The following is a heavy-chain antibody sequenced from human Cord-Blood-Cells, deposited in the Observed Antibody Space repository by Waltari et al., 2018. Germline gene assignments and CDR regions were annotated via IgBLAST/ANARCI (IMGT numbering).Heavy chain of an antibody. Sequence: EVQLVESGGGLVQPGGSLKLSCAASGFTFSGSAMHWVRQASGKGLEWVGRIRSKANSYATAYAASVKGRFTISRDDSKNTAYLQMNSLKTEDTAVYYCTRHERQQLFDYWGQGTLVTVSS. CDR3: TRHERQQLFDY. V-gene: IGHV3-73*02. CDR2: IRSKANSYAT. CDR1: GFTFSGSA. J-gene: IGHJ4*02. D-gene: IGHD6-13*01.